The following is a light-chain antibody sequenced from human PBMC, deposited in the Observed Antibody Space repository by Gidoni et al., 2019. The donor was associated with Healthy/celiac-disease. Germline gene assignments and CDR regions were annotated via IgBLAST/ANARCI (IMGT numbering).Light chain of an antibody. V-gene: IGKV1-6*01. CDR2: AAS. J-gene: IGKJ1*01. CDR3: LQDYNYPWT. Sequence: AIQMTQSPSSLSAAVGDRVTITCRASQGIRNDLGWYQQKPGKAPKLLIYAASSLPSGVPSRVSGSGSGTDFSLTISSLQPEDFATYYCLQDYNYPWTFGQGTKVEIK. CDR1: QGIRND.